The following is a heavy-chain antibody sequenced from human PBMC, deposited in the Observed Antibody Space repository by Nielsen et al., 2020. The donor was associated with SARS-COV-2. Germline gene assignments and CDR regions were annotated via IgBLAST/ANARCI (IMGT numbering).Heavy chain of an antibody. Sequence: ASVKVSCKASGYTFTSYYMHWVRQAPGQGLEWMGIINPSGGSTSYAQKFQGRVTMTRDTSTSTVYMELSNLRSEDTAVYYCARERGYSGYDYYGMDVWGQGTTVTVSS. D-gene: IGHD5-12*01. CDR1: GYTFTSYY. CDR2: INPSGGST. J-gene: IGHJ6*02. CDR3: ARERGYSGYDYYGMDV. V-gene: IGHV1-46*01.